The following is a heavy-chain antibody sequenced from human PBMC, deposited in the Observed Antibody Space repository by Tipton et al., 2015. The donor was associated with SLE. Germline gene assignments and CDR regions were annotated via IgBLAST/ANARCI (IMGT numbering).Heavy chain of an antibody. CDR3: SSSASGSYYWFGP. J-gene: IGHJ5*02. CDR1: GFPFSECT. D-gene: IGHD1-26*01. V-gene: IGHV3-73*01. Sequence: GSLRLSCAASGFPFSECTMHWVRQFSGKGLEWVGRIRTKTNDYATTYAASVKGRFTISRDDSKNTAFLHMNNLETEDTAVYYCSSSASGSYYWFGPWGQETLVTVSS. CDR2: IRTKTNDYAT.